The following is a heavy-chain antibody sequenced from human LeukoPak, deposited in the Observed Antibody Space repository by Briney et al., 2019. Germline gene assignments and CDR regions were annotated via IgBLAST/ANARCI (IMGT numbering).Heavy chain of an antibody. J-gene: IGHJ4*02. CDR2: ISGSGGST. CDR1: GFTFSSYA. CDR3: AKVVSGSYFFDY. V-gene: IGHV3-23*01. D-gene: IGHD1-26*01. Sequence: GGSLRLSCAASGFTFSSYAMSWVRQAPGKGLEWVSAISGSGGSTYYADSVKGRFTISRDNSKNTLYLQMNSLSAEDTAVYYCAKVVSGSYFFDYWGQGTLVTVSS.